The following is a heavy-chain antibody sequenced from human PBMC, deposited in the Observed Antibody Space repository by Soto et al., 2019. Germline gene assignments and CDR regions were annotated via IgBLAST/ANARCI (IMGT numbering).Heavy chain of an antibody. J-gene: IGHJ4*02. CDR3: AAGFPPEY. CDR1: GFTFSTSW. V-gene: IGHV3-7*01. Sequence: EVQLVESGGVLVQPGGSLRVSCAASGFTFSTSWMNWVRQAPGKGLEWVANINGDGSEEYYVDSVRGRFTISRDNVKNSLFLQMNSLRAEDTAVYYFAAGFPPEYWGQGTLVTVSS. CDR2: INGDGSEE. D-gene: IGHD3-10*01.